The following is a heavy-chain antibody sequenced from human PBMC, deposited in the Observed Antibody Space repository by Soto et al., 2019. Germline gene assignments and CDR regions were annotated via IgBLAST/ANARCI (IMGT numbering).Heavy chain of an antibody. CDR3: ARGGLSTTAY. D-gene: IGHD2-2*01. J-gene: IGHJ4*02. V-gene: IGHV3-48*01. CDR2: ISSSSSTI. Sequence: GGSLRLSCAASGFTFSSYSMNWVRQAPGKGLEWVSYISSSSSTIYYADSVKGRFTISRDNAKNSLYLQMNSLRAEDTAVYYCARGGLSTTAYWGQGTLVTVSS. CDR1: GFTFSSYS.